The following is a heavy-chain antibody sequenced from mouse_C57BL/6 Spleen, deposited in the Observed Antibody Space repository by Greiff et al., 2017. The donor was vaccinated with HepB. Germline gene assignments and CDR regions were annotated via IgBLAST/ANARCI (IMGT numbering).Heavy chain of an antibody. CDR2: INPGSGGT. V-gene: IGHV1-54*01. D-gene: IGHD2-4*01. Sequence: VQRVESGAELVRPGTSVKVSCKASGYAFTNYLIEWVKQRPGQGLEWIGVINPGSGGTNYNEKFKGKATLTADKSSSTAYMQLSSLTSEDSAVYFCARSNDYDGYAMDYWGQGTSVTVSS. J-gene: IGHJ4*01. CDR3: ARSNDYDGYAMDY. CDR1: GYAFTNYL.